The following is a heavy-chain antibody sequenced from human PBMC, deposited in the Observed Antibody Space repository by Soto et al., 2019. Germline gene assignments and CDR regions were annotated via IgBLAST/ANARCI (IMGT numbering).Heavy chain of an antibody. CDR3: ARDQRGYDFWSGYAYYYYGMDV. CDR2: IYYSGST. Sequence: QVQLQESGPGLVKPSETLSLTCTVPGGSISSYYWSWIRQPPGKGLEWIGYIYYSGSTNYNPSLKSRVTISVDTSKNQFSLKLSSVTAADTAVYYCARDQRGYDFWSGYAYYYYGMDVWGQGTTVTVSS. J-gene: IGHJ6*02. CDR1: GGSISSYY. D-gene: IGHD3-3*01. V-gene: IGHV4-59*01.